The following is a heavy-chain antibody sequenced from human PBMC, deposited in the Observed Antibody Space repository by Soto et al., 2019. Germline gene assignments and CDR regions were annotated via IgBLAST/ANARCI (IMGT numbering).Heavy chain of an antibody. Sequence: GPSVKVSCKVSGYSLSDLSIHWVRQAPGKGLEWMGGLDAEDGETIYAQKLQGRGTMTEDTSTDTAYMELSSLTSEDTAMYYCATLPRTIERTPAAIWSFDSWGQGTLVTVPS. D-gene: IGHD2-2*01. V-gene: IGHV1-24*01. J-gene: IGHJ4*02. CDR3: ATLPRTIERTPAAIWSFDS. CDR2: LDAEDGET. CDR1: GYSLSDLS.